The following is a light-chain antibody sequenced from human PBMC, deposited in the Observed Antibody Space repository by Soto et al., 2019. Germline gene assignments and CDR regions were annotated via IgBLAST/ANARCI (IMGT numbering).Light chain of an antibody. J-gene: IGLJ1*01. V-gene: IGLV2-14*01. CDR3: CSYTGASTYV. CDR1: SGDVGGYNY. Sequence: QSVLTQPASVSGSPGQSVTISCAGTSGDVGGYNYVSWYQQHPGKAPKLMIHAVTNRPSGVSNRFSGSKSGNTASLTISSIQVEDEADYYCCSYTGASTYVFGTGTKLTVL. CDR2: AVT.